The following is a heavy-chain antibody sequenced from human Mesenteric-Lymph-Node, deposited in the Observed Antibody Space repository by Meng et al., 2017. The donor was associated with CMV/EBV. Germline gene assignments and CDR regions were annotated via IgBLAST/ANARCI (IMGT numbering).Heavy chain of an antibody. J-gene: IGHJ4*02. CDR1: FSLSTSGVG. D-gene: IGHD3-10*01. CDR3: AHNHYYGSGSYSHFDY. V-gene: IGHV2-5*02. Sequence: FSLSTSGVGVGWIRQPPKKALEWLALIYWDDDKRYSPSLKSRLTITKDTSKNQVVLTMTNMDPVDTATYYCAHNHYYGSGSYSHFDYWGQGTLVTVSS. CDR2: IYWDDDK.